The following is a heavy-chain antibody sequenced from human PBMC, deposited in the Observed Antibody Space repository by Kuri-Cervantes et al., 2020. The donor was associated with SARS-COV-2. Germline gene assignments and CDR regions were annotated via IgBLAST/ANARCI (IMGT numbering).Heavy chain of an antibody. V-gene: IGHV3-7*01. CDR1: GFTFSSYW. J-gene: IGHJ4*02. Sequence: GESLKISCAASGFTFSSYWMSWVRQAPGKGLEWVANIKQDGREKYYVDSVKGRFTISRDNAKNSLYLQMNSLRAEDTAVYYCARDILSFLGTHYFDYWGQGTLVTVSS. CDR3: ARDILSFLGTHYFDY. CDR2: IKQDGREK. D-gene: IGHD3-16*02.